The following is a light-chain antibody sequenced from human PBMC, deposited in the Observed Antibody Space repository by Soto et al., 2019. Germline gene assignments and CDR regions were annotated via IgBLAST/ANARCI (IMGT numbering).Light chain of an antibody. CDR3: SSYAGSSNV. Sequence: QSVLTQPASVSGSPGQSITISCSGTSSDVGSYSHVAWYQQFPGKTPKLIIYEVNKRPSGVPDRFSGSKSGNTASLTVSGLQAEDEADYYCSSYAGSSNVFGTGTKVTVL. V-gene: IGLV2-8*01. CDR1: SSDVGSYSH. CDR2: EVN. J-gene: IGLJ1*01.